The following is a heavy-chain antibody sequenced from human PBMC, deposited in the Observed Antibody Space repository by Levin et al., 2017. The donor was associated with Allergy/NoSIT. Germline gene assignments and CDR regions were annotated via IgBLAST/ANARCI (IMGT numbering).Heavy chain of an antibody. CDR1: GFTFSDHY. Sequence: SCAASGFTFSDHYMDWVRQAPGKGLEWVGRTRNKARSYTTDYAASVKGRFTISRDDSMPSLYLQMNSLKTEDTAVYYCARDISYDYWGQGTLVTVSS. D-gene: IGHD5-18*01. CDR3: ARDISYDY. J-gene: IGHJ4*02. CDR2: TRNKARSYTT. V-gene: IGHV3-72*01.